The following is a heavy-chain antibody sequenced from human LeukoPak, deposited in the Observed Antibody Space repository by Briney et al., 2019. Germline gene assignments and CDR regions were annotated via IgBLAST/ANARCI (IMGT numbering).Heavy chain of an antibody. CDR2: ISWNSGSI. CDR1: GFTFGDYA. J-gene: IGHJ4*02. D-gene: IGHD4-17*01. Sequence: GGSLRLSCAASGFTFGDYAMHWVRQAPGKGLEWVSGISWNSGSIGYADSVKGRFTISRDNAKNSLYLQMNSLRAEDTALYYRAKAVTTVTTATFDYWGQGTLVTVSS. V-gene: IGHV3-9*01. CDR3: AKAVTTVTTATFDY.